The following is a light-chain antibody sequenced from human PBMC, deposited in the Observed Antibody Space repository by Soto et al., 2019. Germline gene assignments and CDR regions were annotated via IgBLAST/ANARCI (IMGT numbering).Light chain of an antibody. CDR3: QKYNSAPQT. Sequence: DIQMTQSPSSLSASVGDRVTITCRASQGIIDYLAWYQQKPGKAPKLLIYAASTLQSGVPSRFSGSGSGTDFTLTISSLQPEDVATYYCQKYNSAPQTSGQGTKVEIK. V-gene: IGKV1-27*01. J-gene: IGKJ1*01. CDR2: AAS. CDR1: QGIIDY.